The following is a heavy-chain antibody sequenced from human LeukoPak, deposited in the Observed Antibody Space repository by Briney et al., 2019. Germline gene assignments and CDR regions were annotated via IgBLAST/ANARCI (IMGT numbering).Heavy chain of an antibody. Sequence: ASVKVSCKASGGTFSSYAISWVRQAPGQGLEWMGRIIPILGIANYAQKFQGRVTITADKSTSTAYMELSSLRSEDTAVYYCARGVRGVITLFYYYYGMDVWGQGTTVTVSS. CDR3: ARGVRGVITLFYYYYGMDV. CDR2: IIPILGIA. CDR1: GGTFSSYA. V-gene: IGHV1-69*04. D-gene: IGHD3-10*01. J-gene: IGHJ6*02.